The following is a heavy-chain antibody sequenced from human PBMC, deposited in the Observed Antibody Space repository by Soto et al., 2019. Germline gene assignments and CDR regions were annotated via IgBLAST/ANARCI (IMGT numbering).Heavy chain of an antibody. Sequence: EVQLVESGGGLVQPGGSLRLSCAASGFIFGGYWMHWVRQAPGKGLVWVSRINSDGTSTSYADSVKGRFTISRDNAKNTMFLQMHSPRAEDTAVYSCARLLGGSGCFIDYWGQGTLVTVSS. CDR2: INSDGTST. CDR3: ARLLGGSGCFIDY. J-gene: IGHJ4*02. V-gene: IGHV3-74*01. CDR1: GFIFGGYW. D-gene: IGHD3-10*01.